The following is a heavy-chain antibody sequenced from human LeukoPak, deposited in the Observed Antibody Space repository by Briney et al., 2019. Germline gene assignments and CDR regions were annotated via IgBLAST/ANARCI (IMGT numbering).Heavy chain of an antibody. CDR1: GGTFSSYA. Sequence: ASVKVSCKASGGTFSSYAISWVRQAPGQGLEWMGGIIPIFGTANYAQKFQGRVTITADESTSTACMELSSLRSEDTAVYYCARDRGLGYCSSTSCYGVYNWFDPWGQGTLVTVSS. V-gene: IGHV1-69*13. J-gene: IGHJ5*02. CDR2: IIPIFGTA. D-gene: IGHD2-2*01. CDR3: ARDRGLGYCSSTSCYGVYNWFDP.